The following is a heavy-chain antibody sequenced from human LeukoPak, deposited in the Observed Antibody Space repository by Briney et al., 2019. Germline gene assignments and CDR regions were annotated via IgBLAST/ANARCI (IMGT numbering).Heavy chain of an antibody. Sequence: GGSLRLSCAASGFTFSSYGMHWVRQAPGKGLEWVAVISYDGSNKYYADSVKGRFTISRDNSKNTLYLQMNSLRAEDTAVYYCAKDLLITMVRGVMDYWGQGTLVTVSS. CDR2: ISYDGSNK. J-gene: IGHJ4*02. D-gene: IGHD3-10*01. V-gene: IGHV3-30*18. CDR3: AKDLLITMVRGVMDY. CDR1: GFTFSSYG.